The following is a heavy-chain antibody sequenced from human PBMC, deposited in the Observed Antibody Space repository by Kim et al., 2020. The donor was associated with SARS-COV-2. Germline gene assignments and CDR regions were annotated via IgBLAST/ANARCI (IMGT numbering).Heavy chain of an antibody. CDR2: IRGRANSDAT. J-gene: IGHJ4*02. V-gene: IGHV3-73*01. D-gene: IGHD4-4*01. CDR1: GFILSDSF. Sequence: GGSLRLSCAASGFILSDSFLHWVRQASGKGPEWVGRIRGRANSDATVYAASVKGRFIISRDDSQNTAYLQMNSLETEDTDVYYSSSTTEAPASNVYWGQGTLVTVSS. CDR3: SSTTEAPASNVY.